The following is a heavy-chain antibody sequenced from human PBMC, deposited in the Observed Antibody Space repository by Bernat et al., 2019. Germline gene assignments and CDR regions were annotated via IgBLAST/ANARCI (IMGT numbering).Heavy chain of an antibody. CDR3: AKGGASDSSSWYNFDY. CDR2: ISYDGSNK. Sequence: QVQLVESGGGVVQPGRSLRLSCAASGFTFSSYGMHWVRQAPGKGLEWVAVISYDGSNKYYADSVKGRFTISRDNSKNTLYLQMNSLRAEDTAVYYCAKGGASDSSSWYNFDYWGQGTLVTVSS. D-gene: IGHD6-13*01. CDR1: GFTFSSYG. V-gene: IGHV3-30*18. J-gene: IGHJ4*02.